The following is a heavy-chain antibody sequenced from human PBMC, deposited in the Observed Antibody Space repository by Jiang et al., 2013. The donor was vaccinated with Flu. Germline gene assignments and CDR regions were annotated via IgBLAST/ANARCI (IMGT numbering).Heavy chain of an antibody. CDR3: ARDQGKVPAAMDYGDYVGGEFDY. CDR1: GFTFDDYG. J-gene: IGHJ4*02. Sequence: VQLVESGGGVVRPGGSLRLSCAASGFTFDDYGMSWVRQAPGKGLEWVSGINWNGGSTGYADSVKGRFTISRDNAKNSLYLQMNSLRAEDTALYHCARDQGKVPAAMDYGDYVGGEFDYWGQGTLVTVSS. D-gene: IGHD2-2*01. CDR2: INWNGGST. V-gene: IGHV3-20*01.